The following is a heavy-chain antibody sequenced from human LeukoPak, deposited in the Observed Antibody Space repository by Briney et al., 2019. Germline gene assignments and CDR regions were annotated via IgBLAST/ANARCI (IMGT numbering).Heavy chain of an antibody. CDR2: ISAYNGNT. V-gene: IGHV1-18*01. D-gene: IGHD3-22*01. Sequence: EASVKVSCKASGYTFTSYGISWVRQAPGQGLEWMGWISAYNGNTNYAQKLQGRVTMTTDTSTSTAYMELRSLRSDDTAVYYCARDPMYYYDSSGQNLDYWGQGTLVTASS. CDR3: ARDPMYYYDSSGQNLDY. J-gene: IGHJ4*02. CDR1: GYTFTSYG.